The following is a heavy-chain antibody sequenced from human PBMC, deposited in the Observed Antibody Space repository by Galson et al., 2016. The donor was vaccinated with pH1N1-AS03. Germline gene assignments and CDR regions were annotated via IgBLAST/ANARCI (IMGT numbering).Heavy chain of an antibody. CDR1: GGTFSSYT. J-gene: IGHJ4*03. D-gene: IGHD2-2*03. CDR3: ALDQHGHYFDP. V-gene: IGHV1-69*13. Sequence: SVKVSCKASGGTFSSYTISWVRQAPGQGLEWMGGIFPKYGTANYAQKFQGRLTITADESTSTAYMELSSLRSEDTAVFYCALDQHGHYFDPWGQGIAVTVSS. CDR2: IFPKYGTA.